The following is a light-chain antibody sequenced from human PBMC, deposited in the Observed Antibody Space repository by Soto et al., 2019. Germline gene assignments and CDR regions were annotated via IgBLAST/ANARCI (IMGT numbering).Light chain of an antibody. CDR2: DVS. V-gene: IGLV2-11*01. CDR1: SSYVGGYNY. CDR3: CSYAGSYPLYV. J-gene: IGLJ1*01. Sequence: QSALTQPRSVSGSPGQSVTISCTGTSSYVGGYNYVSWYQQHPGKAPKLMIYDVSKRPSGVPDRFSGSKSGNTASLTISGLQAEDEADYYCCSYAGSYPLYVFGTGTKLTVL.